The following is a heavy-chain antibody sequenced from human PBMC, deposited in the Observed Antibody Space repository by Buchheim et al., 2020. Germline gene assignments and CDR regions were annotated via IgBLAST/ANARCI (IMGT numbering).Heavy chain of an antibody. CDR3: ARDSGYCTSINCRGDAFDV. CDR1: GFIFSAYE. D-gene: IGHD2-2*03. J-gene: IGHJ3*01. CDR2: FGSSGSTI. Sequence: EVQLVESGGGLVRPGGSLRLSCAASGFIFSAYEMNWVRQAPGKGLEWVSYFGSSGSTIYYADSVKGRFTISRDNAKNSMYLQMNSLRAEDTAVYYCARDSGYCTSINCRGDAFDVWGQGT. V-gene: IGHV3-48*03.